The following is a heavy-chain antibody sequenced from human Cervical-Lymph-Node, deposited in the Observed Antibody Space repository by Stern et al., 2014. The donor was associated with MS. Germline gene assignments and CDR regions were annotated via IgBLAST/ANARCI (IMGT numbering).Heavy chain of an antibody. CDR1: GFRFRNFD. D-gene: IGHD2-2*01. CDR3: ASQYQVLYFDS. J-gene: IGHJ4*02. Sequence: VQLLESGGGVVQPGRSLRLSCAASGFRFRNFDIHWVRQAPGKGLEWVAVIAFDGSYKHYADSVKGRFTVSRDVSENTLYLQMNSLRGEDTAVYYCASQYQVLYFDSWGQGTLVTVSS. CDR2: IAFDGSYK. V-gene: IGHV3-30*03.